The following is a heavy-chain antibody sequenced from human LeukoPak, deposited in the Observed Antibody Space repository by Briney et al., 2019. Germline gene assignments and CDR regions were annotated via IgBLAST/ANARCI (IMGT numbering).Heavy chain of an antibody. CDR2: IYYSGST. J-gene: IGHJ4*02. CDR3: AREGCSGGTCYSDY. Sequence: SETLSLTCTVSGGSISSSSYYWGWIRQPPGKGLEWIGSIYYSGSTYYNPSLKSRVTISVDTSKSQFSLKLSSVTAADTAVYYCAREGCSGGTCYSDYWGQGTLVTVSS. D-gene: IGHD2-15*01. V-gene: IGHV4-39*02. CDR1: GGSISSSSYY.